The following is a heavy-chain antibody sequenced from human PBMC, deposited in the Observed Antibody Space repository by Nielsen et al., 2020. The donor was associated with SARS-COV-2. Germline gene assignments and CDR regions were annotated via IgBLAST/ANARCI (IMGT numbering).Heavy chain of an antibody. CDR2: IYPGDSDT. Sequence: GGSLRLSCKGSEYSFTSYWIGWVRQMPGKGLEWMGIIYPGDSDTRYSPSFQGQVTISADKSISTAYLQWSSLKASDTATYYCARVVVAAFDIWGQGTMVTVSS. D-gene: IGHD2-2*01. CDR3: ARVVVAAFDI. J-gene: IGHJ3*02. CDR1: EYSFTSYW. V-gene: IGHV5-51*01.